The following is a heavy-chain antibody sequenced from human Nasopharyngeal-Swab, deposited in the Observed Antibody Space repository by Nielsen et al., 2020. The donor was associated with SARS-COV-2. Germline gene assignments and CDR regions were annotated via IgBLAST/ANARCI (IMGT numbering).Heavy chain of an antibody. V-gene: IGHV4-34*01. D-gene: IGHD3-22*01. CDR3: ARGFHPRHYYDSSGSSLDY. Sequence: GSLRLSCAVSGGSFSGYYWSWIRQPPGKGLEWIGEINHSGSTNYNPSLTSRVTISVDTSKNQFSLKLSSVTAADTAVYYCARGFHPRHYYDSSGSSLDYWGQGTLVTVSS. CDR1: GGSFSGYY. J-gene: IGHJ4*02. CDR2: INHSGST.